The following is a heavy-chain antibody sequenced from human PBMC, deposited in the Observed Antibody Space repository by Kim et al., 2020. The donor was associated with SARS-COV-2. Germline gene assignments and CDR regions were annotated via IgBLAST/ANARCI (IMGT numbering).Heavy chain of an antibody. CDR2: IRSNTYGGTT. J-gene: IGHJ6*03. D-gene: IGHD2-15*01. V-gene: IGHV3-49*03. Sequence: GGSLRLSCSASGFIFGDHGMSWFRQAPGKGLEWVSFIRSNTYGGTTEYAASVKGRFTISRDDSKSIAYLQMHSLKTDDTAVYYCTREGGSTGTTNNRWYYMDVWGKGTTVTVSS. CDR1: GFIFGDHG. CDR3: TREGGSTGTTNNRWYYMDV.